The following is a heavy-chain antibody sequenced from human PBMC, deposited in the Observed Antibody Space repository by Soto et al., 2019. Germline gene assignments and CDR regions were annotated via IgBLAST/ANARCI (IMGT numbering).Heavy chain of an antibody. CDR1: GFTFSDHY. CDR3: VRNLAAGGTFYFDY. D-gene: IGHD6-13*01. J-gene: IGHJ4*02. CDR2: IRNEPKGYTT. Sequence: EVQLVESGGGLVQPGGSLRLSCAASGFTFSDHYMDWVRQAPGKGLEWVGRIRNEPKGYTTEYAASVKGRFTISRYDSENSLYLQMNNLKTEGTAVYYCVRNLAAGGTFYFDYWGQGALVTVSS. V-gene: IGHV3-72*01.